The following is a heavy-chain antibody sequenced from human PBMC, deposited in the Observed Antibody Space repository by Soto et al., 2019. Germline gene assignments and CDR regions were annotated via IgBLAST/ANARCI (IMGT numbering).Heavy chain of an antibody. J-gene: IGHJ4*02. CDR2: IAYDGITQ. Sequence: QVQLVESGGGVVQPGTSLRLSCAASGFILSSYSIHWVRQAPGKGLEWVAVIAYDGITQYYGDSVKGRFFVSRDNSKNTLFLQLNSLRGEDTAVYYCAKVSRPSRISTPDFDFWGQGTLVTVSS. CDR1: GFILSSYS. V-gene: IGHV3-30-3*01. CDR3: AKVSRPSRISTPDFDF.